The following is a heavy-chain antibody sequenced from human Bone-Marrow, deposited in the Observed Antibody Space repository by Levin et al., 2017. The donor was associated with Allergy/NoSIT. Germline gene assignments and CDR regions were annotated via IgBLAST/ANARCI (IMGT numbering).Heavy chain of an antibody. CDR3: ARERGELYGSGSYKYYFDY. J-gene: IGHJ4*02. D-gene: IGHD3-10*01. V-gene: IGHV3-48*01. Sequence: GGSLRLSCAASGFTFSSYSMNWVRQAPGKGLEWVSYISSSSSTIYYADSVKGRFTISRDNAKNSLYLQMNSLRAEDKDVYYCARERGELYGSGSYKYYFDYWGQGTLVTVSS. CDR1: GFTFSSYS. CDR2: ISSSSSTI.